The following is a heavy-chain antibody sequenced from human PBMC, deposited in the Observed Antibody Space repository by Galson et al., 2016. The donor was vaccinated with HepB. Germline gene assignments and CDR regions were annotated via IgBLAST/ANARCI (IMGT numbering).Heavy chain of an antibody. CDR1: GFSFSAFG. CDR3: ARHPDYYDNSGYLDY. J-gene: IGHJ4*02. Sequence: SLRLSCAPSGFSFSAFGMHWVRQAPGKGLEWVAVISYDGSKKYYADSVTGRFTISRDNSKNTLYLQMNSLRAEDTAVYYCARHPDYYDNSGYLDYWGQGT. CDR2: ISYDGSKK. V-gene: IGHV3-30*03. D-gene: IGHD3-22*01.